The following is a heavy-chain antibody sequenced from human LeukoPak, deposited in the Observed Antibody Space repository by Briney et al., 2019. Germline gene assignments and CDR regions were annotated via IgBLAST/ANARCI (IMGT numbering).Heavy chain of an antibody. Sequence: PSETLFLTCTVSGASIRNSIYYWGWIRQPPGRGLQWIGSIYYRGSTYYNPSLKSRVTISIDTSKSQFSLNLTSVTAADTAVYYCARMLYDSSGLSAFDIWGQGTMVTASS. CDR1: GASIRNSIYY. J-gene: IGHJ3*02. CDR2: IYYRGST. V-gene: IGHV4-39*01. D-gene: IGHD3-22*01. CDR3: ARMLYDSSGLSAFDI.